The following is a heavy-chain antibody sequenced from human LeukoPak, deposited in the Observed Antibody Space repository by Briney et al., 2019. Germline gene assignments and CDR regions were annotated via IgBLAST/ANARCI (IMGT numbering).Heavy chain of an antibody. V-gene: IGHV3-74*01. J-gene: IGHJ4*02. Sequence: GGSLRLSCAASGFTFSNYWMHWVRQAPGKGLVWVSRINSDGSSRNYADSVRGRFTISRDNAKNTLYLQMNSLRAEDTAVYYCASASSHRIAAGGDYWGQGTLVTVSS. CDR2: INSDGSSR. CDR3: ASASSHRIAAGGDY. CDR1: GFTFSNYW. D-gene: IGHD6-13*01.